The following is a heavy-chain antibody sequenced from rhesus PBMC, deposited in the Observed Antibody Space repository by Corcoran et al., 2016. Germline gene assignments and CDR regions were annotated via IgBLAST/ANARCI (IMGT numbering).Heavy chain of an antibody. CDR3: ARLLGTRFDV. CDR2: IYGNSAST. Sequence: QVQLQESGPGLVKPSETLSLTCPVSGGSISVFYYWSWLRPPPGKGLEWIGGIYGNSASTYYNPSLKSRVTSSKDTSKNQFSLKLSSVTAADTAVYYCARLLGTRFDVWGPGVLVTVSS. D-gene: IGHD7-45*01. CDR1: GGSISVFYY. V-gene: IGHV4-143*01. J-gene: IGHJ5-1*01.